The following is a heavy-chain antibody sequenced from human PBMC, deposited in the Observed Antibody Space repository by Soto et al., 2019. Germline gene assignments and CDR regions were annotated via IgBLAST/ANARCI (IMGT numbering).Heavy chain of an antibody. V-gene: IGHV3-23*01. CDR3: ARGDRGGSGSPASYYYSGLDV. CDR1: GFTFSCYT. CDR2: VSAGGDMT. J-gene: IGHJ6*02. Sequence: DVQLLESGGHLVQPGGSLRLSCAASGFTFSCYTMSWVRQAPGKGLEWVSSVSAGGDMTYYSDSVKGRFTISRDNSNNALFLQMNSLRIEDTALYYCARGDRGGSGSPASYYYSGLDVWGQGTTVTVS. D-gene: IGHD3-10*01.